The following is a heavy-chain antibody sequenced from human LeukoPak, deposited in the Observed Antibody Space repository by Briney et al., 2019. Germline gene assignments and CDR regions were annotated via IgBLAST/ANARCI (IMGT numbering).Heavy chain of an antibody. J-gene: IGHJ5*02. V-gene: IGHV5-10-1*01. D-gene: IGHD3-22*01. Sequence: GESLKISCEGSGYSFTSYWISWVRQMPGKGLEWMGRIDPTDSYTNYSPSFQGHVTISADKSISTAYLQWSSLKASDTAMYYCAYTHYDSSGYYYPWGQGTLVTVSS. CDR1: GYSFTSYW. CDR3: AYTHYDSSGYYYP. CDR2: IDPTDSYT.